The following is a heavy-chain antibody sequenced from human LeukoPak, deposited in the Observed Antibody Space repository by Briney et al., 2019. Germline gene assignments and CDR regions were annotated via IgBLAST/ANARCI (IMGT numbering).Heavy chain of an antibody. CDR2: INHSGST. J-gene: IGHJ5*02. Sequence: SETLSLTCAVYGGSFSGYYWSWIRQPPGKGLEWIGEINHSGSTNYNPSLKSRVTISVDTSKNQFSLKLSSVTAADTAVYYCARRIVGGGFDPWGQGTLVTVSS. V-gene: IGHV4-34*01. CDR3: ARRIVGGGFDP. D-gene: IGHD1-26*01. CDR1: GGSFSGYY.